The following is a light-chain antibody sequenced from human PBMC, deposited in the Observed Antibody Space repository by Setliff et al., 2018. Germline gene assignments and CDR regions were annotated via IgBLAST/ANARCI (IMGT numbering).Light chain of an antibody. J-gene: IGLJ1*01. V-gene: IGLV2-8*01. CDR1: SSDVGGYDY. CDR2: EVT. CDR3: SAYAGSKNWGV. Sequence: QSALTQPPSASGSPGQSVTISCTGTSSDVGGYDYVSWYQQHPGKAPKLMLYEVTKRPSGVPDRFSGSKSGNTASLTVSGLQAEDEADYYCSAYAGSKNWGVFGTGTK.